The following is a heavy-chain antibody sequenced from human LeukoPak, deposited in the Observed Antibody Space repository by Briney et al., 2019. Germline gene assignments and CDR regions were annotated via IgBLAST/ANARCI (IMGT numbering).Heavy chain of an antibody. D-gene: IGHD3-3*01. CDR3: ARVEKGFWSGFKMDV. V-gene: IGHV3-21*01. CDR2: ISSSSGYI. CDR1: GFTFNSYS. Sequence: GGSLRLSCAASGFTFNSYSMNWVRQTPGKGLEWVSSISSSSGYINYADSVKGRFTVSRDNAKNSLYLQMNSLRAEDTAVYYCARVEKGFWSGFKMDVWGKGTAVTVSS. J-gene: IGHJ6*04.